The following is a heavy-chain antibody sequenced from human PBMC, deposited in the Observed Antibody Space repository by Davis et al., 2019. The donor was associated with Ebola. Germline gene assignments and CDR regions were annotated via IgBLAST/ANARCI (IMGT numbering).Heavy chain of an antibody. D-gene: IGHD3-3*01. CDR2: ISGSGGST. CDR3: AKPPLYYDFWSGYYGY. V-gene: IGHV3-23*01. J-gene: IGHJ4*02. CDR1: VITFSSYA. Sequence: GESLKISCADSVITFSSYAMSWVRQAPGKGLEWVSAISGSGGSTYYADSVKGRFTISRDNSKNTLYLQMNSLRAEDTAVYYCAKPPLYYDFWSGYYGYWGQGTLVTVSS.